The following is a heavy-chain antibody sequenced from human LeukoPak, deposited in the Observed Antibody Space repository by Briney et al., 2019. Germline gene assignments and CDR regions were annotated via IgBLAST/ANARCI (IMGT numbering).Heavy chain of an antibody. V-gene: IGHV3-23*01. CDR3: ARDTSSVPHSINWANNRFDP. CDR2: ISGSGGST. CDR1: GFTFSDYY. D-gene: IGHD6-13*01. J-gene: IGHJ5*02. Sequence: GGSLRLSCAASGFTFSDYYMSWIRQAPGKGLEWVSAISGSGGSTYYADSVEGRFTISRDNSKNTLYLQISSLRVDDTAIYYCARDTSSVPHSINWANNRFDPWGQGTLVTVSS.